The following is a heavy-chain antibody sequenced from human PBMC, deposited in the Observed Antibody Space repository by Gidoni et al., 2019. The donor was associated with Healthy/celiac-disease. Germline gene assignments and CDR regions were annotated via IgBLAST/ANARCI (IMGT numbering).Heavy chain of an antibody. Sequence: QVQLVQSGAEVKKPGASVKVSCKASGYTFTSYDINWVRQATGQGLEWMGWRNPNSGNTGYAQKFQGRVTMTRNTSISTAYMELSSLRSEDTAVYYCARVYYDFWSGSNYFDYWGQGTLVTVSS. V-gene: IGHV1-8*01. CDR1: GYTFTSYD. CDR2: RNPNSGNT. J-gene: IGHJ4*02. CDR3: ARVYYDFWSGSNYFDY. D-gene: IGHD3-3*01.